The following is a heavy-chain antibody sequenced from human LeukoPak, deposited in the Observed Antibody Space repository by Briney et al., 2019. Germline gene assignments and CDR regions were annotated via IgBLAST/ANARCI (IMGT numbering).Heavy chain of an antibody. Sequence: SETLSLTCTVSGGSINGHYWTWIRQSPGKGLEWIGYIYDRGSHYSGSTNYNPSLKSRVTISVDTSKNQFSLLVNSVTAADTAVYYCARHQVGAVAGLDYWGQGTLVTVSS. CDR3: ARHQVGAVAGLDY. J-gene: IGHJ4*02. CDR1: GGSINGHY. CDR2: IYDRGSHYSGST. V-gene: IGHV4-59*11. D-gene: IGHD6-19*01.